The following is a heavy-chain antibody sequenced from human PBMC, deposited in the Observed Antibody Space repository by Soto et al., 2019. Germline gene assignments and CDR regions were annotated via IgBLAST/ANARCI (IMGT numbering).Heavy chain of an antibody. CDR2: IIPIFGTA. D-gene: IGHD6-19*01. CDR3: ARDLGWSKNYYGMDV. Sequence: ASVKVSCKASGGTFSSYAISWVRQAPGQGLEWMGGIIPIFGTANYAQKFQGRVTITADESTSTAYMELSSLRSEDTAVYYCARDLGWSKNYYGMDVWGQGTTVTVSS. V-gene: IGHV1-69*13. CDR1: GGTFSSYA. J-gene: IGHJ6*02.